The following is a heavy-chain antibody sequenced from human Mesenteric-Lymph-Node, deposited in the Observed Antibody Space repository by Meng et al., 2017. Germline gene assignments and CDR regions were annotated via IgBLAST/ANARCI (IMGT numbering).Heavy chain of an antibody. CDR2: ISSGGSTI. CDR3: AREWLGAITGIVDY. D-gene: IGHD1-26*01. J-gene: IGHJ4*02. Sequence: GGSLRLSCAASGFTLSSYEMNWVRQAPGKGLEWVSYISSGGSTIYYADSVKGRFTISRDNAKNSLYLQMNSLRAEDTAVYYCAREWLGAITGIVDYWGQGTLVTVSS. V-gene: IGHV3-48*03. CDR1: GFTLSSYE.